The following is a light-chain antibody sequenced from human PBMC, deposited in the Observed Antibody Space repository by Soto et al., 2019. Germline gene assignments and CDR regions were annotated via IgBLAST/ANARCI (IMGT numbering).Light chain of an antibody. CDR3: QQWIRWT. V-gene: IGKV3-15*01. J-gene: IGKJ1*01. Sequence: EIVMTQSPATLSVSPGDRVTLSCRASQSVGSNLAWYQQKPGQAPRLLIYGATTRATGVPARFSGSGSDTEFTLTISSLQSEDFEIYYCQQWIRWTFGQGTRLELK. CDR2: GAT. CDR1: QSVGSN.